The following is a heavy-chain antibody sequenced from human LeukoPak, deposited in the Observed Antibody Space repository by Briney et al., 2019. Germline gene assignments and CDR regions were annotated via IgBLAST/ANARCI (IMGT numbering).Heavy chain of an antibody. CDR3: VKGVQGIRGSNSWEYFQH. CDR1: GFSFSSSA. Sequence: CGSLRLSCSASGFSFSSSAMHWVRQAPGKGLEYVSAVSRDGAGTYYADSVKDRVTISRDNSKNTLYLQMSSLTPEDTAVYYCVKGVQGIRGSNSWEYFQHWGQGTLVTV. D-gene: IGHD3-10*01. CDR2: VSRDGAGT. V-gene: IGHV3-64D*06. J-gene: IGHJ1*01.